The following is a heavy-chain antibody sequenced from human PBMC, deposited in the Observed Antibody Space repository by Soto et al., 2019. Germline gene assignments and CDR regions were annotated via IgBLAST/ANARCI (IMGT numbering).Heavy chain of an antibody. Sequence: QVQLQESGPGLVRPSQTLSLTCTVSAGSISTINYYWSWIRQHPEKGLEWIGYISYSGSTFYHSSLKSRVTISLDTSKKQFSLTLTSVTAADTAVYYCARSAQWDGFDPWGQGMMVTVSS. D-gene: IGHD2-8*01. CDR2: ISYSGST. J-gene: IGHJ3*01. V-gene: IGHV4-31*03. CDR3: ARSAQWDGFDP. CDR1: AGSISTINYY.